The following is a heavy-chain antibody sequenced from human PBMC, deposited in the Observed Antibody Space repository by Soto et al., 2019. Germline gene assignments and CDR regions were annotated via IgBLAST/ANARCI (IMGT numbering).Heavy chain of an antibody. V-gene: IGHV3-30*19. CDR1: GFTFRSYV. CDR3: ARWGTTWGLDV. D-gene: IGHD2-21*01. Sequence: QVQLVESGGGVVQPGTSLRVSCVGSGFTFRSYVIHWVRQAPGKGLEWVALTSYDGSDKYYDDSVRGRFTISRDNSRNTVDLQMDSLRLEDTALYYCARWGTTWGLDVWGQGTLVSVSS. CDR2: TSYDGSDK. J-gene: IGHJ1*01.